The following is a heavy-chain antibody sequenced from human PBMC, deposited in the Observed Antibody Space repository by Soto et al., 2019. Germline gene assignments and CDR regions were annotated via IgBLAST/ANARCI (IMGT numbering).Heavy chain of an antibody. CDR3: VKLGYNWNDEVFLDY. CDR1: GFTFSSYA. J-gene: IGHJ4*02. D-gene: IGHD1-1*01. V-gene: IGHV3-64D*06. Sequence: EVQLVESGGGLVQPGGSLRLSCSASGFTFSSYAMHWVRQAPGKGLEYVSAISSNGGSTYYADSVKGRFTISRDNSKNTLYLQMSSLRAEDTAVYYCVKLGYNWNDEVFLDYWGQGTLVTVSS. CDR2: ISSNGGST.